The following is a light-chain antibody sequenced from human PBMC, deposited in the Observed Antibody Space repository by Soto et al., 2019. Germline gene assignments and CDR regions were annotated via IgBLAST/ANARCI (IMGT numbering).Light chain of an antibody. Sequence: QSALTQPPSASGSLGQSVTISCTGTSSDVGNYNYVSWYQQHPGKAPKLIIFDVSQRPSGVPDRFSGSKSGNTASLTVSGLQAEDEADYYCSSYIVSNIRYVFGTGTKVTVL. CDR1: SSDVGNYNY. CDR2: DVS. V-gene: IGLV2-8*01. CDR3: SSYIVSNIRYV. J-gene: IGLJ1*01.